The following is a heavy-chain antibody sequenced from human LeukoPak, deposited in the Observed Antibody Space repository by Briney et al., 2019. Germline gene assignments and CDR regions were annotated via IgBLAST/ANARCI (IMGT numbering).Heavy chain of an antibody. CDR1: GYTFTRYG. CDR3: ASIAADAPYYYYYYMDV. Sequence: ASVKVSCKASGYTFTRYGISWVRQAPGQGLEWMGWISAYNGNTNYAQKLQGRVTMTTDTSTSTAYMERRSLRSDDTAVYYCASIAADAPYYYYYYMDVWGKGTTVTVSS. J-gene: IGHJ6*03. D-gene: IGHD6-13*01. V-gene: IGHV1-18*01. CDR2: ISAYNGNT.